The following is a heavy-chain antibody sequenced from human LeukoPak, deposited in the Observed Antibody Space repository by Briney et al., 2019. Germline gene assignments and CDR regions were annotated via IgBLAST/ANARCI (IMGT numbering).Heavy chain of an antibody. CDR2: ISGSGGGT. CDR1: GFTFSTYA. Sequence: PGGSLRLSCAASGFTFSTYAMSWVRQAPGKGLEWVSGISGSGGGTYYADSVKGRFTISRDNSKNTLYLQMNSLRAEDTAVYYCAKVARSEGIAVAGLFDYWGQGTLVTVSS. J-gene: IGHJ4*02. CDR3: AKVARSEGIAVAGLFDY. D-gene: IGHD6-19*01. V-gene: IGHV3-23*01.